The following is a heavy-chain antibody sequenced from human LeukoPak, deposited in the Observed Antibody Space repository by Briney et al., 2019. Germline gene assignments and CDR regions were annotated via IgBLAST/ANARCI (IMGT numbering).Heavy chain of an antibody. Sequence: GGSLRLSCTASGFNVNSNYMSWVRQAPGKGLEWVSVIFGGGSTYYADSVKGRFTISRDNSKNTLYLQMNSLRAEDTAIYYCAKASRDIPAAGPSGYYFDYWGQGTLVTVSS. CDR3: AKASRDIPAAGPSGYYFDY. D-gene: IGHD6-13*01. CDR1: GFNVNSNY. CDR2: IFGGGST. V-gene: IGHV3-66*01. J-gene: IGHJ4*02.